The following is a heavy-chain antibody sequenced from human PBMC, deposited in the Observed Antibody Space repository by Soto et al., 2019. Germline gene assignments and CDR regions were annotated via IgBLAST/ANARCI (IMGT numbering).Heavy chain of an antibody. Sequence: GGSLRLSCAASGFPFSSYAMSWVRQAPGKGLEWVSAISGSGGSTYYADSVKGRFTISRDNSKNTLYLQMNSLRAEDTAVYYCEKDVENSGYYYWGQGTMVTVSS. J-gene: IGHJ4*03. D-gene: IGHD3-22*01. CDR1: GFPFSSYA. CDR2: ISGSGGST. CDR3: EKDVENSGYYY. V-gene: IGHV3-23*01.